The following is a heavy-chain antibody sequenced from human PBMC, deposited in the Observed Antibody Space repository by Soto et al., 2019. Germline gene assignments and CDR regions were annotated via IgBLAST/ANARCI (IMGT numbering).Heavy chain of an antibody. D-gene: IGHD6-6*01. CDR1: GFTSRNYA. CDR2: ISGSGDST. J-gene: IGHJ6*02. CDR3: ARDSQSSGFYYYGMDV. Sequence: GGSLRLSCAASGFTSRNYAMSWVRQAPGKGLEWVSGISGSGDSTFDADSVKGRFTISRDNSKNTLYLQMNSLRAEDTAVYYCARDSQSSGFYYYGMDVWGQGTTVTVSS. V-gene: IGHV3-23*01.